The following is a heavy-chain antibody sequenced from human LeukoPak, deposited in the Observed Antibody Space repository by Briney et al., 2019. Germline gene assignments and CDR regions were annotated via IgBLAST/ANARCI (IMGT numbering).Heavy chain of an antibody. CDR3: ASRTYCGGDCYSLDAFDI. CDR2: IYYSGST. J-gene: IGHJ3*02. Sequence: SETLSLTCTVSGGSISSYYWSWIRQPPGKGLEWIGYIYYSGSTNYNPSLKSRVTTSVDTSKNQFSLKLSSVTAADTAVYYCASRTYCGGDCYSLDAFDIWGQGTMVTVSS. D-gene: IGHD2-21*02. CDR1: GGSISSYY. V-gene: IGHV4-59*01.